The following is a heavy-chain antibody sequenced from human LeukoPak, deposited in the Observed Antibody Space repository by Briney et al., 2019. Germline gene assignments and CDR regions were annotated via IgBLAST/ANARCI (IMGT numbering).Heavy chain of an antibody. CDR2: INSDGSST. CDR1: GFTFSSYW. CDR3: ARDRDGPDY. J-gene: IGHJ4*02. D-gene: IGHD5-24*01. Sequence: GRSLRLSCVASGFTFSSYWMHWVRRGPGKGLVWVSRINSDGSSTRHADSVKGRFTISRDNAKNMVYLEMNSLRAEDTAVYYCARDRDGPDYWGQGTLVTVSS. V-gene: IGHV3-74*01.